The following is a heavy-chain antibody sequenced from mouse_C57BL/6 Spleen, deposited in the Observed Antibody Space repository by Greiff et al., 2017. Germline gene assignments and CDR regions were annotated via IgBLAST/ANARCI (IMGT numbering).Heavy chain of an antibody. CDR1: GYSFTGYY. D-gene: IGHD1-1*01. CDR2: INPSTGGT. V-gene: IGHV1-42*01. CDR3: ARSYYDYWYFDV. Sequence: VQLQQSGPELVKPGASVKISCKASGYSFTGYYMNWVKQSPEKSLEWIGEINPSTGGTTYNQKFKAKATLTVDKSSSTAYIQLKSLTSEDSAVYYCARSYYDYWYFDVWGTGTTVTVSS. J-gene: IGHJ1*03.